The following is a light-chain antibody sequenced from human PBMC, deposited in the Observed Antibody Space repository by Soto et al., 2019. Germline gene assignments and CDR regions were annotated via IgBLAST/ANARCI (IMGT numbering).Light chain of an antibody. Sequence: EVVMTQSPAALSVSPGERATLSCRASQSIRNNLAWYQQKPGQAPRLLIHGASTRATGIPARFSGSGSGTEFTLTISSLQSEDFAVYYCQQFNNWPPTFGQGTKVDSK. CDR3: QQFNNWPPT. V-gene: IGKV3-15*01. J-gene: IGKJ1*01. CDR2: GAS. CDR1: QSIRNN.